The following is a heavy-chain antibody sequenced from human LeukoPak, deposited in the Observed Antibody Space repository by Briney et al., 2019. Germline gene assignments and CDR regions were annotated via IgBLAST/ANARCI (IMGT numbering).Heavy chain of an antibody. CDR3: AGTRENSSGYYCDY. J-gene: IGHJ4*02. V-gene: IGHV4-59*08. CDR1: GGSISSYY. Sequence: SEALSLTCTVSGGSISSYYWSWIRQPPGKGLEWIGYIYYSGSTNYNPSLKSRVTISVDTSKNQFSLKLSSVTAADTAVYYCAGTRENSSGYYCDYWGQGTLVTVSS. CDR2: IYYSGST. D-gene: IGHD3-22*01.